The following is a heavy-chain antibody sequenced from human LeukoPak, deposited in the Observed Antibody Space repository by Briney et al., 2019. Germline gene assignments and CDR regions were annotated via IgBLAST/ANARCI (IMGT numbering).Heavy chain of an antibody. Sequence: GGSLRLSCAASGFTVSSNYMSWVRQAPGEGPEWVSVIYSGGSTYYADSVKGRFTISRDNSKNTLYLQMNSLRAEDTAVYYCARGRPESPFDPWGQGTLVTVSS. V-gene: IGHV3-53*01. CDR3: ARGRPESPFDP. J-gene: IGHJ5*02. CDR1: GFTVSSNY. D-gene: IGHD1-1*01. CDR2: IYSGGST.